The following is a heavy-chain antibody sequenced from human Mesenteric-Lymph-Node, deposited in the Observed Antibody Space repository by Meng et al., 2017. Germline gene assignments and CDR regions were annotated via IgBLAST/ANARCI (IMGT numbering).Heavy chain of an antibody. CDR1: GFTFSDHY. J-gene: IGHJ1*01. CDR2: ISGSGGST. CDR3: AKVYYDSSGYYYGQYFQH. Sequence: GESLKISCAASGFTFSDHYMDWVRQGPGKRLEWVSAISGSGGSTYYADSVKGRLTISRDNSKNTLYLQMNSLRAEDTAVYYCAKVYYDSSGYYYGQYFQHWGQGTLVTVSS. V-gene: IGHV3-23*01. D-gene: IGHD3-22*01.